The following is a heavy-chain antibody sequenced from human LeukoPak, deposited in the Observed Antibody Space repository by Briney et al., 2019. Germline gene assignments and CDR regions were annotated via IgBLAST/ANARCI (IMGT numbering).Heavy chain of an antibody. V-gene: IGHV4-39*01. CDR1: GVSISSSNSY. D-gene: IGHD3/OR15-3a*01. CDR3: ARQTGSGLFILP. Sequence: SETLSLTCTVSGVSISSSNSYWGWIRQPPGKGLEWIGSIYHSGNTYYNASLKSQVSISIDTSKNQFSLKLTSVTAADTAVYYCARQTGSGLFILPGGQGTLVTVSS. J-gene: IGHJ4*02. CDR2: IYHSGNT.